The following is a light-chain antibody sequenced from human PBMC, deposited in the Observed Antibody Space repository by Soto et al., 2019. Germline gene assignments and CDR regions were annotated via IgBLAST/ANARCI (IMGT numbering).Light chain of an antibody. Sequence: IRMTQSPSSLSASVGDRVTITCRASQGVDSDLSWYQQKPGKAPKLLIYAASSLHSGVPTRFRGSGSGTHFTLTISSLQPEDVATYYCQQSYSTLVLTFGGGTKVELK. V-gene: IGKV1-39*01. CDR3: QQSYSTLVLT. CDR2: AAS. J-gene: IGKJ4*01. CDR1: QGVDSD.